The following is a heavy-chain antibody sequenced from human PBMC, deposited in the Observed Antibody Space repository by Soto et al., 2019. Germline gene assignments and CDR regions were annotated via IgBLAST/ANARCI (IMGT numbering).Heavy chain of an antibody. D-gene: IGHD1-7*01. CDR3: ATANYSHHYLDH. J-gene: IGHJ4*02. CDR2: INHSRSP. CDR1: GGSFSGYY. V-gene: IGHV4-34*01. Sequence: LSLTCAVYGGSFSGYYWSWLRQPPARGLEWSGEINHSRSPNYNPSLKIRVTISVDTSKNQFSLKMTSVTAADTAVYYCATANYSHHYLDHWGQGTLVTVSS.